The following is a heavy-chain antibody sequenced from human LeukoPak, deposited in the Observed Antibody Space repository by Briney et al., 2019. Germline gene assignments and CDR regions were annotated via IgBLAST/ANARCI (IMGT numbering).Heavy chain of an antibody. V-gene: IGHV3-23*01. CDR1: GFASSTYD. CDR2: VSGIHYNT. CDR3: AKGSMDGRLVTYRYFEN. D-gene: IGHD4-23*01. J-gene: IGHJ4*02. Sequence: GGSLRLXCAASGFASSTYDMTWVRQAPGKGLEWVSGVSGIHYNTYYADSVKGRFTISRDNSKNTLYLQMDSLRDDDTAVYYCAKGSMDGRLVTYRYFENWGPGTLVTVSS.